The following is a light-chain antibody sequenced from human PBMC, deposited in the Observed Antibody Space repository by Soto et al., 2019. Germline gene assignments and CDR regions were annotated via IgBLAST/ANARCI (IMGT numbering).Light chain of an antibody. J-gene: IGKJ2*01. Sequence: IQMTQSPSPLSASIGDRVTITCRASQSIDNSLAWYQQKPGKAPHLLIYDASRLETGVSLRFSGSGSGTEFTLTITGLQADDFATYFCQHYNGYPYTFGPGTKVDIK. CDR2: DAS. CDR3: QHYNGYPYT. V-gene: IGKV1-5*01. CDR1: QSIDNS.